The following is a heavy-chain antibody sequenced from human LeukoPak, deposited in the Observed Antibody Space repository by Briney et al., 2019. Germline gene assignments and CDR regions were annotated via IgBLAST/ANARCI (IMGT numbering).Heavy chain of an antibody. Sequence: PGGSLRLSCAASGFTFSSYWMHWVRQAPGKGLVWVSRINGDGSSTRYADSVKGRFTISRDNAKNTLYLQMNSLRADDTAVYYCSRGRNIVVVGPPRQYDWFFDLWGRGTLVTVSS. V-gene: IGHV3-74*01. J-gene: IGHJ2*01. D-gene: IGHD2-15*01. CDR3: SRGRNIVVVGPPRQYDWFFDL. CDR2: INGDGSST. CDR1: GFTFSSYW.